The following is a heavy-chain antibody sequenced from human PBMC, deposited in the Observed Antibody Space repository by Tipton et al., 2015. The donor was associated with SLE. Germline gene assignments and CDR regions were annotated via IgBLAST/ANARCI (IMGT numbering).Heavy chain of an antibody. CDR2: INHGGST. Sequence: TLSLTCAVYGGSFSGYYWSWIRQPPGKGLEWIGEINHGGSTNYNPSLKSRVTISVDTSKNQFSLKLSSVTAADTAVYYCARGGRYGYFDYWGQGTWSPSPQ. V-gene: IGHV4-34*01. J-gene: IGHJ4*02. CDR3: ARGGRYGYFDY. D-gene: IGHD3-16*01. CDR1: GGSFSGYY.